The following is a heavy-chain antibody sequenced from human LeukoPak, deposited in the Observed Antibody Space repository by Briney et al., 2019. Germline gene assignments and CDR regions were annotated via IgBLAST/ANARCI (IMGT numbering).Heavy chain of an antibody. CDR2: IYYSGST. CDR1: GGSISSSSYY. Sequence: SETPSLTCTVSGGSISSSSYYWGWIRQPPGKGLEWIGSIYYSGSTYYNPSLKSRVTISVDTSKNQFSLKLSSVTAADTAVYYCARRIVVVPAAYYYGMDVWGQGTTVTVSS. V-gene: IGHV4-39*01. D-gene: IGHD2-2*01. J-gene: IGHJ6*02. CDR3: ARRIVVVPAAYYYGMDV.